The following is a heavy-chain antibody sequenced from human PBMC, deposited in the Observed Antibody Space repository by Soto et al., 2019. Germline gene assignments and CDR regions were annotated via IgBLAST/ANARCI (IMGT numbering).Heavy chain of an antibody. D-gene: IGHD6-13*01. CDR3: ASDLYSSSTYYYYYGMDV. CDR1: GGSIIDTRYY. Sequence: SETLSLTCSVSGGSIIDTRYYWAWIRQPPGKGLEWIGSIYYSGSTYYNPSLKSRVTISVDTSKNQFSLKLSSVTAADTAVYYCASDLYSSSTYYYYYGMDVWGQGTTVTVSS. J-gene: IGHJ6*02. V-gene: IGHV4-39*01. CDR2: IYYSGST.